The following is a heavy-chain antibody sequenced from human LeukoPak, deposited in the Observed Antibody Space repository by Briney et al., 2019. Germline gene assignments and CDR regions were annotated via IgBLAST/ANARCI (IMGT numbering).Heavy chain of an antibody. CDR3: ARLRRNTDSSGFFYYYDY. D-gene: IGHD3-22*01. V-gene: IGHV3-21*06. Sequence: GGSLRLSCAASGFSFSSYSFNWVRQAPGKGLEWVSSINTVSCYIYYADSLKGGFTISRDNAKNSVYLQIDSLSAEDSAVYYCARLRRNTDSSGFFYYYDYWGQGPLVPVSS. CDR1: GFSFSSYS. CDR2: INTVSCYI. J-gene: IGHJ4*02.